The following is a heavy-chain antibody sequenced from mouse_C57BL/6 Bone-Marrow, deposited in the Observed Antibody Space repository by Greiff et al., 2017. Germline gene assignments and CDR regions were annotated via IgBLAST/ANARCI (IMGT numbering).Heavy chain of an antibody. CDR3: ARYHYSNYSWFAY. V-gene: IGHV1-52*01. Sequence: QVQLQQPGAELVKPGASVKLSCKASGYTFTSYWMHWVKQRPIQGLEWIGNIDPSDSETHYNQKFKDKATLTVDKSSSTAYMQLSSLTSEDSAVYYCARYHYSNYSWFAYWGQGTLVTVSA. CDR1: GYTFTSYW. J-gene: IGHJ3*01. CDR2: IDPSDSET. D-gene: IGHD2-5*01.